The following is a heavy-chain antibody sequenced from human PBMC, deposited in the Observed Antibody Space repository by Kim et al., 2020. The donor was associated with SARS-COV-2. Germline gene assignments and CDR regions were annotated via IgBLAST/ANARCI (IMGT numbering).Heavy chain of an antibody. V-gene: IGHV3-13*01. CDR2: IGTAGDT. Sequence: GGSLRLSCAASGFTFSSYDMHWVHQATGKGLEWVSAIGTAGDTYYPGSVKGRFTISRENAKNSLYLQMNSLRAGDTAVYYCARGQQQLVRRNYYYYMDVWGKGTTVTVSS. J-gene: IGHJ6*03. D-gene: IGHD6-13*01. CDR3: ARGQQQLVRRNYYYYMDV. CDR1: GFTFSSYD.